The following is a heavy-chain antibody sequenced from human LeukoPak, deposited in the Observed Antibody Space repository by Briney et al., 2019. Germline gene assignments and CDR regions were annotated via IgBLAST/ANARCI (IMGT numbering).Heavy chain of an antibody. D-gene: IGHD3-16*01. CDR1: GFTVSNDY. J-gene: IGHJ4*02. Sequence: GGSLRLSCAASGFTVSNDYMPWVRQAPGKGLEWVSFIFAGGSAYYADSVKGRFTISRDRSKNTLSLQMNSLRAEDTAVYYCAKANSYDSYYFDYWGQGALVIVSS. CDR2: IFAGGSA. CDR3: AKANSYDSYYFDY. V-gene: IGHV3-66*01.